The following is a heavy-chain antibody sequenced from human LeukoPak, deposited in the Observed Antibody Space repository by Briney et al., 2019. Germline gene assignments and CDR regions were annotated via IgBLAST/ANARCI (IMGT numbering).Heavy chain of an antibody. V-gene: IGHV3-43*02. CDR1: GFTFDDYA. CDR2: ISGDGGST. J-gene: IGHJ4*02. Sequence: GGSLRLSCAASGFTFDDYAMHWVRQAPGKGLEWVSLISGDGGSTYYADSVKGRFTISRDNSKNSLYLQMNSLRTEDTALYYCAKGPPDYYDSSGYPKGPLGYWGQGTLVTASS. CDR3: AKGPPDYYDSSGYPKGPLGY. D-gene: IGHD3-22*01.